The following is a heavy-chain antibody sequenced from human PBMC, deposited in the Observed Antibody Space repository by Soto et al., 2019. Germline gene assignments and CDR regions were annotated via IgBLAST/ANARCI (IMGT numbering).Heavy chain of an antibody. CDR1: GDSIRSSSYY. CDR2: IDNKGST. Sequence: QLQLQESGPGLVKPSETLSLTCSVSGDSIRSSSYYWGWIRQSPGKGLEWIGTIDNKGSTYYKSSRKTRVNISADMSKNQFSLRVTSVTAADTGVFYCATLGRLAFDIWGQGKAVTVSS. CDR3: ATLGRLAFDI. V-gene: IGHV4-39*01. D-gene: IGHD3-16*01. J-gene: IGHJ3*02.